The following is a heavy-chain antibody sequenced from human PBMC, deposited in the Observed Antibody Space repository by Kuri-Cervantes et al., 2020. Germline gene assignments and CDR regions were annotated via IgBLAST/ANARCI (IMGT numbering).Heavy chain of an antibody. CDR1: GFTFSSYG. Sequence: LKISCAASGFTFSSYGMHWVRQAPGKGLEWVAVISYDGSNKYYADSVKGRFTISRDNSKNTLYLQMNSLRAEDTAVYYCAKALTGYPYYFDYWGQGTLVTVSS. J-gene: IGHJ4*02. CDR2: ISYDGSNK. D-gene: IGHD3-9*01. CDR3: AKALTGYPYYFDY. V-gene: IGHV3-30*18.